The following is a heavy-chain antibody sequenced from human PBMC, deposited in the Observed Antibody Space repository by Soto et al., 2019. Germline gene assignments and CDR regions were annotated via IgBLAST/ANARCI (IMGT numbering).Heavy chain of an antibody. CDR3: VRDRYSSSGWFDP. V-gene: IGHV6-1*01. D-gene: IGHD3-10*01. Sequence: PSQTLSLTCAISGDSVSSYSAVWNWIRQSPSGGLEWLGRTYYRSRFFSDYAESVKSRIIINPDTSKNQFSLQLKSVTPEDTAVYYCVRDRYSSSGWFDPWGQGTPVTVSS. CDR1: GDSVSSYSAV. J-gene: IGHJ5*02. CDR2: TYYRSRFFS.